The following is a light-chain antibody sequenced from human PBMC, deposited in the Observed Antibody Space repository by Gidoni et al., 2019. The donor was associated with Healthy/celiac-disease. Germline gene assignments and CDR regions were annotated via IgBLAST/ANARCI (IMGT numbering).Light chain of an antibody. CDR1: QDISNY. Sequence: DIQLTQSPSYLSASVGDRVTITCQASQDISNYLNWYQQKPGKAPRLLIYDASNLETGVPSRFSGSGSVTDFTFTISSRQPEDIATYYCQQYDNLPLTFGGGTKVEIK. CDR3: QQYDNLPLT. V-gene: IGKV1-33*01. CDR2: DAS. J-gene: IGKJ4*01.